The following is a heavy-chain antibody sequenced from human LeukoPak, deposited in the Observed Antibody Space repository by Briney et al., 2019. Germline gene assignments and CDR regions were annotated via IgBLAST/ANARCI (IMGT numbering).Heavy chain of an antibody. CDR1: GFTFDDYA. CDR3: ARDQGSYGSGSYYTY. J-gene: IGHJ4*02. CDR2: ISSSSSYI. D-gene: IGHD3-10*01. V-gene: IGHV3-21*01. Sequence: GGSLRLSCAASGFTFDDYAMHWVRQAPGKGLEWVSSISSSSSYIYYTDSVKGRFTISRDNAKKSLYLQMNSLRAEDTAVYYCARDQGSYGSGSYYTYWGQGTLVTVSS.